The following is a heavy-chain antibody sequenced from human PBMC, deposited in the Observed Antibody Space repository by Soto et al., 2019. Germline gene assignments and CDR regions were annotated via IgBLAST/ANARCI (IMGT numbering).Heavy chain of an antibody. D-gene: IGHD3-22*01. CDR3: AHGRYYYDSSGQWGY. Sequence: GLDLEWLALIYWDDDKRYSPSLKSRLTITKDTSKNQVVLTMTNMDPVDTATYYCAHGRYYYDSSGQWGYWGQGTLVTVSS. CDR2: IYWDDDK. J-gene: IGHJ4*02. V-gene: IGHV2-5*02.